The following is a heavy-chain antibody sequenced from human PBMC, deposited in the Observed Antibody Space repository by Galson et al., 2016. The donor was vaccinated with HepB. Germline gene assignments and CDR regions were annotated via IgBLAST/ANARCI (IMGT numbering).Heavy chain of an antibody. D-gene: IGHD5-18*01. Sequence: SLRLSCASSGFTFSSYGMHWVRQAPGKGLEWVAVIWYDGSNQYYADSVKGRFTISRDNSKNTLYLQMNSLRADDTAVYYCARDAPVPVDTAMVLHYGMDVWGQGTTVTVSS. J-gene: IGHJ6*02. CDR2: IWYDGSNQ. V-gene: IGHV3-33*01. CDR3: ARDAPVPVDTAMVLHYGMDV. CDR1: GFTFSSYG.